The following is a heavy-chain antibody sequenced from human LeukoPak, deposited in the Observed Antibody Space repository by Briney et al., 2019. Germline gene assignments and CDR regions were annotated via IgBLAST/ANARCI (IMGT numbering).Heavy chain of an antibody. CDR1: GISLSNYA. CDR2: ISEKGGTT. Sequence: GGSLKLSCVVSGISLSNYAMSWVRQAPGKGLEWVSYISEKGGTTTYADSVKGRFTISRDNSLNTMYLQMSSLRAEDTAVYFCAKRGVVIRGILVIGYHQEAYHYDYWGQGVLVTVSS. CDR3: AKRGVVIRGILVIGYHQEAYHYDY. V-gene: IGHV3-23*01. J-gene: IGHJ4*02. D-gene: IGHD3-10*01.